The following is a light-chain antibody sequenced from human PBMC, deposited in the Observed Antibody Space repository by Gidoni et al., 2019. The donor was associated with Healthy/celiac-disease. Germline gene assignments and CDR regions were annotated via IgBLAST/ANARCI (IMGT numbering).Light chain of an antibody. CDR1: KLGDKY. V-gene: IGLV3-1*01. J-gene: IGLJ2*01. Sequence: SYELTQPPSVSVSPGQTASITCSGAKLGDKYACWYQQKPGQSPVLVIYQESKRPSGIPERFSGSNSGNTATLTISGTQAMDEADYYCQAWDSSVVFGGGTKLTVL. CDR3: QAWDSSVV. CDR2: QES.